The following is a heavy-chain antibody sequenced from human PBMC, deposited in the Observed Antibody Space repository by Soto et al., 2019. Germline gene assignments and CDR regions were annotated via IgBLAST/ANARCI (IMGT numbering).Heavy chain of an antibody. J-gene: IGHJ4*02. CDR2: VTDSGGKT. D-gene: IGHD1-26*01. CDR1: GFTFTTYA. V-gene: IGHV3-23*01. Sequence: EVQLLESGGGLVQPGGSLRLSCAASGFTFTTYAMNWVRQAPGKGLEWVSGVTDSGGKTYYADSVKGRFTISRDNSKNTLYLQMKSLRAEDTAVYYCAKGYIVAATTPEFDYWGQGTLVTVSS. CDR3: AKGYIVAATTPEFDY.